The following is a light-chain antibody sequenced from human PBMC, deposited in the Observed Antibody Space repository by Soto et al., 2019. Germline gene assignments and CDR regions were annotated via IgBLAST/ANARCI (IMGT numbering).Light chain of an antibody. CDR3: QSYDCSLTLRV. CDR2: GNS. CDR1: SSNIGAGYD. V-gene: IGLV1-40*01. Sequence: QSVLTQPPSVSGAPGQRVTISCTGSSSNIGAGYDVHWYQQLPGTAPKLLIYGNSNRPSGVPDRISGSKSGTSASLAITGLQAEDEADYYCQSYDCSLTLRVFGTGTKLTVL. J-gene: IGLJ1*01.